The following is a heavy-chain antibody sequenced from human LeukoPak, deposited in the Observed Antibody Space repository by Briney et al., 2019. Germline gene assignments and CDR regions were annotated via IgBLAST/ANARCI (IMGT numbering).Heavy chain of an antibody. CDR3: ARDGGSYYDY. J-gene: IGHJ4*02. D-gene: IGHD3-16*01. V-gene: IGHV3-30*04. CDR1: GFTFSSYA. CDR2: ISYDGSEK. Sequence: PGRSLSLSCAASGFTFSSYATHWVRQAPGKGLEWVAVISYDGSEKYYADSVKGRFTISRDNSMNTLFLQLNSLRGEDTAVYYCARDGGSYYDYWGQGTLVTVSS.